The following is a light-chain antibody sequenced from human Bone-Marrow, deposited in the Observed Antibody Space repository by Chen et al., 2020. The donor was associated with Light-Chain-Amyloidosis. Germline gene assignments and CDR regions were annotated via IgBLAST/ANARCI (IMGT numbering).Light chain of an antibody. CDR1: KLGDQY. J-gene: IGLJ2*01. CDR2: QDD. CDR3: QAWDSTTAYVV. V-gene: IGLV3-1*01. Sequence: YEVTPPPSVSVSPGQTATITCSGDKLGDQYAWWYQQKPGQSPVLLIYQDDKRPSGIPERFSGFNSGNTATLAISGTQPADEADYYCQAWDSTTAYVVFGGGTKLTVL.